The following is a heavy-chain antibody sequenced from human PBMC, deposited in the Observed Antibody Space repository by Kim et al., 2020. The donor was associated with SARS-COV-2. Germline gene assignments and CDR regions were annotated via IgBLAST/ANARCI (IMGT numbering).Heavy chain of an antibody. Sequence: DSVKGRFTISRDNAKNSLYLQMNSLRDEDTAVYYCATVDQDSYYYYGMDVWGQGTTVTVSS. V-gene: IGHV3-48*02. CDR3: ATVDQDSYYYYGMDV. J-gene: IGHJ6*02. D-gene: IGHD5-12*01.